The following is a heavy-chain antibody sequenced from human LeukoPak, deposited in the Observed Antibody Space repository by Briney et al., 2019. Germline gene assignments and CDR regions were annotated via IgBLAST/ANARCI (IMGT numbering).Heavy chain of an antibody. CDR2: ISYDGSNK. D-gene: IGHD3-16*01. CDR1: GFTFSSYG. CDR3: AKDAGGSYPQYYFDY. Sequence: QPGGSLRLSCVASGFTFSSYGMHWVRQAPGKGLEWVAVISYDGSNKYYADSVKGRFTISRDNSKNTLYLQMNSLRAEDTAVYYCAKDAGGSYPQYYFDYWGQGTLVTVSS. J-gene: IGHJ4*02. V-gene: IGHV3-30*18.